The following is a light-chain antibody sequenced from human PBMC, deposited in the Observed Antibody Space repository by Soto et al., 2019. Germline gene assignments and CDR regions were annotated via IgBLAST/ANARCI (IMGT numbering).Light chain of an antibody. Sequence: DIVLTQPPGTLYLSPGEIATLSCRASQSVSSFLAWYQQKGGQAPRLLIYGASSRATGITDRFSGSGSGTDFTLTISRLEPEDFAVYYCQQYGSSPWTFGQGTKVEI. V-gene: IGKV3-20*01. J-gene: IGKJ1*01. CDR1: QSVSSF. CDR3: QQYGSSPWT. CDR2: GAS.